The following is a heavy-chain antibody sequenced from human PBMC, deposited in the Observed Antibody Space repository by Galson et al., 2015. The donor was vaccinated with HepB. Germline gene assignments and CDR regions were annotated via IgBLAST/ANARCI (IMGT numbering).Heavy chain of an antibody. CDR1: GFTFSSYD. V-gene: IGHV3-13*01. CDR2: IGTAGDT. CDR3: ARAGEGDAFDI. D-gene: IGHD3-10*01. Sequence: SLRLSCAASGFTFSSYDMHWVRQATGKGLEWVSAIGTAGDTYYPGSVKGRFTISRENAKNSLYLQMNSLRAGDTAVYYCARAGEGDAFDICGQGTMVTVSS. J-gene: IGHJ3*02.